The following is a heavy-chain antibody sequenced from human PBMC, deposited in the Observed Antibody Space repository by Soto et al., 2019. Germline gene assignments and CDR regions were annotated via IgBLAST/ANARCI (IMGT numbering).Heavy chain of an antibody. V-gene: IGHV3-23*01. D-gene: IGHD3-22*01. Sequence: SGGSLRLSCAASGITFSSYAMSWVRQAPGKGLEWVSAISGSGDSTYYADSVKGRFTISRDNSKNTLYLQMNSLRAEDTAVYYCNYDSSVYYYFDYGGQGTRVTVSS. CDR3: NYDSSVYYYFDY. J-gene: IGHJ4*02. CDR1: GITFSSYA. CDR2: ISGSGDST.